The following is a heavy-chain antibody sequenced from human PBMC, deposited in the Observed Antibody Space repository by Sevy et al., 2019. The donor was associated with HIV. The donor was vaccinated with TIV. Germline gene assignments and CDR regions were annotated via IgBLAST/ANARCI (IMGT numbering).Heavy chain of an antibody. CDR3: TRVGGWLLRQKLDY. J-gene: IGHJ4*02. V-gene: IGHV3-49*03. CDR2: IRSKAYGGTT. D-gene: IGHD2-21*02. CDR1: GFTFGDYA. Sequence: GGSLRLSCTASGFTFGDYAMSWFRQAPGKGLEWVGFIRSKAYGGTTEYAASVKGRFTISRDDSKSIAYLQMNSLKTEDTAVYYCTRVGGWLLRQKLDYWGQGTLVTVSS.